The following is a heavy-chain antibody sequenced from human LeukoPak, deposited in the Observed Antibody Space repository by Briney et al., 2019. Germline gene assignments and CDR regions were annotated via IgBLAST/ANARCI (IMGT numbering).Heavy chain of an antibody. J-gene: IGHJ4*02. Sequence: GGSLRLSCAASGFTFSSYWMPWVRQAPGKGLVWVSRINSDGSTTNYADSVKGRFTISRDNAKNTLYLQMNSLRAEDTAVYYCAREGSVLDFDYWGQGTLVTVSS. CDR1: GFTFSSYW. D-gene: IGHD6-19*01. CDR3: AREGSVLDFDY. V-gene: IGHV3-74*01. CDR2: INSDGSTT.